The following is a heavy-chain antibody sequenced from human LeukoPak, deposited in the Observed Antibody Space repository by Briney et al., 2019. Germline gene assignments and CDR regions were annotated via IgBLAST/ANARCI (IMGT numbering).Heavy chain of an antibody. J-gene: IGHJ4*02. D-gene: IGHD5-18*01. CDR1: GYSFTSYW. CDR3: ASGTVDTAMADY. V-gene: IGHV5-10-1*01. CDR2: IDPSDSYT. Sequence: GESLKISCKGSGYSFTSYWISWVRQMPGTGLEWMGRIDPSDSYTNYSPSFQGHVTISADKSISTAYLHWSRLKASDTAMYYCASGTVDTAMADYWGQGTLVTVSS.